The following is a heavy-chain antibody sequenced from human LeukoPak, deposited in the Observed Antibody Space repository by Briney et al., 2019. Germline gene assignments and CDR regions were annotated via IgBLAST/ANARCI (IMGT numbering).Heavy chain of an antibody. CDR3: ARVLTYFYGSGTYSAAHYYFDY. Sequence: SETLSLTCTVSNASISSNYWSWIRQPPGKGLEWIGYIYYNGISNYNPSLKSRVTMSLDTSKNQLSLRLSSVTAADTAVYYCARVLTYFYGSGTYSAAHYYFDYWGQGALVTVSS. V-gene: IGHV4-59*01. J-gene: IGHJ4*02. CDR2: IYYNGIS. CDR1: NASISSNY. D-gene: IGHD3-10*01.